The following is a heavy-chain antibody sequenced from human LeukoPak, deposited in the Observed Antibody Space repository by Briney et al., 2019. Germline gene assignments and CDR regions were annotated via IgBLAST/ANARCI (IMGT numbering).Heavy chain of an antibody. J-gene: IGHJ2*01. D-gene: IGHD4-17*01. V-gene: IGHV5-51*01. CDR2: IYPGDCDT. CDR1: GYTFFTYC. Sequence: GESLKISCKGSGYTFFTYCIGWLRQMPGKSVEGMVIIYPGDCDTRYSPSFQGQVTISADKSIRPAYLQWSSLKASDTAIYYCARPSTTVDWYFDLWGRGTLVTVSS. CDR3: ARPSTTVDWYFDL.